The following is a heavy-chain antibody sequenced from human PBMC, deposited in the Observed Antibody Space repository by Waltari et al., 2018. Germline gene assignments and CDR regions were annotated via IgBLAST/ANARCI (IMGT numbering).Heavy chain of an antibody. CDR3: ARDFSGSYSNWFDP. J-gene: IGHJ5*02. V-gene: IGHV4-61*09. CDR2: IYTSGST. CDR1: GGSISSGSYY. Sequence: QVQLQESGPGLVKPSQTLSLTCTVSGGSISSGSYYWSWIRQPAGKGLEWIGYIYTSGSTNYNPSLKSRVTISVDTSKNQFSLKLSSVTAADTAVYYCARDFSGSYSNWFDPWGQGTLVTVSS. D-gene: IGHD3-10*01.